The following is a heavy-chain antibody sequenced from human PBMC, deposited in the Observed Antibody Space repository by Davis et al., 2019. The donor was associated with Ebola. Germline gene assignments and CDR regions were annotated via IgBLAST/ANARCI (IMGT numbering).Heavy chain of an antibody. CDR3: ARVVFVAGATPTWYFDL. V-gene: IGHV4-34*01. D-gene: IGHD2-15*01. CDR2: INHSGST. CDR1: AGSFSDYY. J-gene: IGHJ2*01. Sequence: SETLSLTCAVYAGSFSDYYWNWIRQPPGKGLEWIGEINHSGSTNYNPSLKSRVTISVDTSKNQFPLKLSSVTAADTAVYYCARVVFVAGATPTWYFDLWGRGTLVTVSP.